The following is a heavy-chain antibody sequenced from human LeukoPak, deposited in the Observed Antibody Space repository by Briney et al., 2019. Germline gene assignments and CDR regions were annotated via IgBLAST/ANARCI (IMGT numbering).Heavy chain of an antibody. CDR2: IYYSGST. Sequence: KSSETLSLTCTVSGGSISSSSYYWGWIRQPPGKGLEWIGSIYYSGSTYYNPSLKSRVTISVDTSKNQFSLKLSSVTAADTAVYYCARLVGYSDYWGQGTLVTVSS. J-gene: IGHJ4*02. CDR1: GGSISSSSYY. V-gene: IGHV4-39*01. CDR3: ARLVGYSDY. D-gene: IGHD3-10*01.